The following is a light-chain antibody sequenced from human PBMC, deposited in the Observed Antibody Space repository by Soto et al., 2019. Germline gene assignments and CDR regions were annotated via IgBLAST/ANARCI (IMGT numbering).Light chain of an antibody. Sequence: SYELTQPTSVSVSAGQTASIPCSGNKLGDKFVCWYQQRPGQSPVLVIYQDTKRPSGIPERFSGSNSGNTATLTITGTQAMDEADYYCQAWDSSTAVFGGGTKLTVL. CDR2: QDT. CDR3: QAWDSSTAV. V-gene: IGLV3-1*01. J-gene: IGLJ3*02. CDR1: KLGDKF.